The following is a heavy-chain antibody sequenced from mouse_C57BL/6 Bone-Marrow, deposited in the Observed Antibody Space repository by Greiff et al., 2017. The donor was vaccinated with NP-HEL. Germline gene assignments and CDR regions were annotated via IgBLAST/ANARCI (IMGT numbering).Heavy chain of an antibody. J-gene: IGHJ1*03. V-gene: IGHV14-4*01. CDR2: IDPENGDT. D-gene: IGHD2-1*01. CDR1: GFTFKDYY. CDR3: TAFYYGNYEWYVDV. Sequence: VQLKESGAELVRPGASVKMSCTASGFTFKDYYMHWVKQRPEQGLEWIGWIDPENGDTEYASKFQGKATITVDTSSSTAYLQLSSLTSEDTAVYYCTAFYYGNYEWYVDVWGTGTTVPVSS.